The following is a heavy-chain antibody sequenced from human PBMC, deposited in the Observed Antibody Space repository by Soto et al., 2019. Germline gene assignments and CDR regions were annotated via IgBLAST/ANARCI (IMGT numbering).Heavy chain of an antibody. Sequence: EVHLVESGGGLVQPGGSLRLSCAASGFTFSSYSLNWVRQAPGKGLEWVSCITSSGTTVYYADSVRGRFTISRDHAKNSLYLPMNSLRDDYTAVYYCARDRSSWAYYFDFWGQGTIVTVSS. CDR3: ARDRSSWAYYFDF. J-gene: IGHJ4*02. D-gene: IGHD6-13*01. CDR1: GFTFSSYS. CDR2: ITSSGTTV. V-gene: IGHV3-48*02.